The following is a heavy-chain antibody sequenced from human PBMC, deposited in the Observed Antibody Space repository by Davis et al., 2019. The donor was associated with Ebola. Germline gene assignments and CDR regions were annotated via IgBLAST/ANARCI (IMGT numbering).Heavy chain of an antibody. CDR1: GYTFTNYG. Sequence: ASVKVSCKASGYTFTNYGITWVRQAPGQGLEWMGWINPHNGNTNYAQNVQGRVTMTTDTSTSTAYMEVGSRRSDDTAVFYCARAQFPTTSDHWGQGTLVTVSS. V-gene: IGHV1-18*01. CDR2: INPHNGNT. CDR3: ARAQFPTTSDH. D-gene: IGHD1-1*01. J-gene: IGHJ4*02.